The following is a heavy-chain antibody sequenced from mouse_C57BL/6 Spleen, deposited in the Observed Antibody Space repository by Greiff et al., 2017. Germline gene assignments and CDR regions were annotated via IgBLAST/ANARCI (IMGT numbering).Heavy chain of an antibody. D-gene: IGHD2-5*01. V-gene: IGHV4-1*01. CDR3: ASLYSNYVYWYFDV. J-gene: IGHJ1*03. CDR1: GIDFSRYW. Sequence: CAASGIDFSRYWMSWVRRAPGKGLEWIGEINPDSSTINYAPSLKDKFIISRDNAKNTLYLQMSKVRSEDTALYYCASLYSNYVYWYFDVWGTGTTVTVSS. CDR2: INPDSSTI.